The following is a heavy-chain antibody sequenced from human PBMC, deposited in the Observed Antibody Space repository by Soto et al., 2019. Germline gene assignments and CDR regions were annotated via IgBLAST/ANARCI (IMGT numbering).Heavy chain of an antibody. CDR1: GFTFSSYW. D-gene: IGHD3-22*01. CDR3: ARVGYYDSSGYWPFDY. V-gene: IGHV3-7*01. Sequence: GGSLRLSCAASGFTFSSYWMSWVRQAPGKGLEWVANIKQDGSEKYYVDSVKGRFTISRDNAKNSLYLQMSSLRAEDTAVYYCARVGYYDSSGYWPFDYWGQGTLVTVSS. J-gene: IGHJ4*02. CDR2: IKQDGSEK.